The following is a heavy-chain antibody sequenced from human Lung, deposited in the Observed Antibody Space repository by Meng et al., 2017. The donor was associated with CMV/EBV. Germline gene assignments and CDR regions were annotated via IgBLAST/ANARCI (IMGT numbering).Heavy chain of an antibody. J-gene: IGHJ4*02. V-gene: IGHV4-38-2*02. Sequence: SETLSLTCTVSDYSISSGFYWGCVRQPPGKGLEWIGSIHHTGSSYYNPSLKNRVTLSVDTSKNQFSLKVTSVTAADTAVYYCARGIFGVVDYWGQGTLVTVSS. CDR2: IHHTGSS. CDR1: DYSISSGFY. D-gene: IGHD3-3*01. CDR3: ARGIFGVVDY.